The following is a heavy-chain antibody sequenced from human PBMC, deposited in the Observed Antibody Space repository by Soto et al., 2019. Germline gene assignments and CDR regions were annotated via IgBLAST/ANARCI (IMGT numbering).Heavy chain of an antibody. V-gene: IGHV3-74*01. CDR3: VRDFGATVTGNFQH. CDR2: INSDGSSI. Sequence: EVQLVESGGGLVQPGGSLRLSCAASGFTFSSYWMHWVRQAPGKGLVWVSRINSDGSSITYADSVKGRFTISRDNAKNTLYLQXNSLXXEDTAVYYCVRDFGATVTGNFQHWGQGTLVTVS. D-gene: IGHD4-17*01. CDR1: GFTFSSYW. J-gene: IGHJ1*01.